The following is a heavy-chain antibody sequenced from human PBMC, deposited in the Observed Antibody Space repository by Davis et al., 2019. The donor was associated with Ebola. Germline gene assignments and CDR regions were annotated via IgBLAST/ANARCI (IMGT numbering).Heavy chain of an antibody. V-gene: IGHV4-59*12. J-gene: IGHJ4*02. CDR3: ARYVDTAMVFDY. CDR1: GGSISSYY. D-gene: IGHD5-18*01. Sequence: MPSETLSLTCTVSGGSISSYYWSWIRQPPGKGLEWIGYIYYSGSTNYNPSLKSRVTISVDTSKNQFSLKLSSVTAADTAVYYCARYVDTAMVFDYWGQGTLVTVSS. CDR2: IYYSGST.